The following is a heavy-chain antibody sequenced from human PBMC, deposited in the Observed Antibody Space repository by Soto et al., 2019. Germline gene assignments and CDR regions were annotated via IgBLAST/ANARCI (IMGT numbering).Heavy chain of an antibody. D-gene: IGHD2-15*01. CDR2: INPSGGST. J-gene: IGHJ4*02. CDR1: GFTFSSYT. V-gene: IGHV3-23*01. Sequence: EVQLLDSGGGLVQPGGSLRLSCAASGFTFSSYTMGWVRQAPGKGLEWVSDINPSGGSTYYADSVKGRFTISRDNSKNTLYLQMNSLRADDTAVYYCAKAGRGGSCYGYWGQGTLVTVSS. CDR3: AKAGRGGSCYGY.